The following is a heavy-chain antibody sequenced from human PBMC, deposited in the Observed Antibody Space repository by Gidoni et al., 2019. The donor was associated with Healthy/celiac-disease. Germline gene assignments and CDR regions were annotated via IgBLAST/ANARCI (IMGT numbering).Heavy chain of an antibody. CDR1: GFTFSSYS. D-gene: IGHD3-16*01. Sequence: EVQLVESGGGLVKPGGSLRLSCAASGFTFSSYSMKWVRQAPGKGLEWVSSISSSSSYIYYADSVKGRFTIPRDNAKNSRYLQMNSLGAEETAVYYCARGGGAFDYWGQGTLVTVSS. V-gene: IGHV3-21*01. CDR2: ISSSSSYI. J-gene: IGHJ4*02. CDR3: ARGGGAFDY.